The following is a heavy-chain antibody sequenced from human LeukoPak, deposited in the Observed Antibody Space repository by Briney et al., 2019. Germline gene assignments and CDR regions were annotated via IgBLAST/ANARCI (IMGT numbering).Heavy chain of an antibody. J-gene: IGHJ6*03. Sequence: GGSLRLSCAASGFTFSSYSMNWVRQAPGRGLEWISYITSSSSTIYYAYSVKGRFTISRDNAKNSLYLQMNSLRAEDTVVYYCARISYGHYNYYMDVWGKGTTVTVSS. D-gene: IGHD4-17*01. CDR1: GFTFSSYS. CDR3: ARISYGHYNYYMDV. CDR2: ITSSSSTI. V-gene: IGHV3-48*01.